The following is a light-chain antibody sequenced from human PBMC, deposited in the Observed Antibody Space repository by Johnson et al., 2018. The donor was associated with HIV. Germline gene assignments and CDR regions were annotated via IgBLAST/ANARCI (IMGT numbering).Light chain of an antibody. CDR2: ENN. Sequence: SVLTQPPSVSAAPGQKVTISCSGSGSNIGNNYVSWYQQLPGTAPKLLIYENNKRPSGIPDRFSGSKSGTSATMGITGLQTGDEADYYCGTWDDSLSTGGVFGAGTKVTVL. CDR3: GTWDDSLSTGGV. CDR1: GSNIGNNY. V-gene: IGLV1-51*02. J-gene: IGLJ1*01.